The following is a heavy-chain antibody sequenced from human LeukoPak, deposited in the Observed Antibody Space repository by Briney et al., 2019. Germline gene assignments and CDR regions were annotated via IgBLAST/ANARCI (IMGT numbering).Heavy chain of an antibody. J-gene: IGHJ5*02. D-gene: IGHD1-26*01. CDR2: ISPNSGGT. V-gene: IGHV1-2*02. Sequence: EASVKVSCKASGYTFTGYYIHWVRQAPGQGLEWMGWISPNSGGTNSAQKFQGRVSMTRDTSISTAYMELTRLRSDDTAVYYCARDGFYGSYCDPWGQGTLVTVSS. CDR3: ARDGFYGSYCDP. CDR1: GYTFTGYY.